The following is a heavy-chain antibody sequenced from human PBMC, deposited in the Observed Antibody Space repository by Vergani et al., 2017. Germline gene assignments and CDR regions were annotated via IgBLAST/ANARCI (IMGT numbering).Heavy chain of an antibody. V-gene: IGHV4-30-2*01. J-gene: IGHJ4*02. CDR2: IYHSGST. Sequence: QLQLQESGSGLVKPSQTLSLPCAVSGGSISSGGYSWSWIRQPPGKGLEWIGYIYHSGSTYYNPSLKSRVTISVDRSKNQFSLNLSSVTAADTAVYYCARVRYYGSGSYEFDEWGQARLVTVSS. D-gene: IGHD3-10*01. CDR1: GGSISSGGYS. CDR3: ARVRYYGSGSYEFDE.